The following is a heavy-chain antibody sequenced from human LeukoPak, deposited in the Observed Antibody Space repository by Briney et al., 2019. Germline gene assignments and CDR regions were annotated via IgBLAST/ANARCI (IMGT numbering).Heavy chain of an antibody. CDR3: ARDLDRLSYDSDDY. CDR2: INPNSGGT. J-gene: IGHJ4*02. CDR1: GYTFTGYY. D-gene: IGHD3-22*01. V-gene: IGHV1-2*06. Sequence: ASVKLSCKASGYTFTGYYMHWVRQAPGQGLEWMGRINPNSGGTNYAQKFQGTVTMTRDTSISTAYMELSRLRSDDTAVYYCARDLDRLSYDSDDYWGQGTLVTVSS.